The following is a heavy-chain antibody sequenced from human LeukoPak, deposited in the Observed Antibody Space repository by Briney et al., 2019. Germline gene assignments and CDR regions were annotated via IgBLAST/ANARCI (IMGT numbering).Heavy chain of an antibody. V-gene: IGHV3-74*01. CDR1: GFTFSRHW. D-gene: IGHD3-22*01. CDR2: INNDGSTT. CDR3: ARVKYYYDSSGSEDAFDI. Sequence: GGSLRLSYAASGFTFSRHWMHWVRQAPGKGLVWVSRINNDGSTTRYADSVKGRFTISRDNAKSTLYLQMNSLRAEDTAVYYCARVKYYYDSSGSEDAFDIWGQGTMVTVSS. J-gene: IGHJ3*02.